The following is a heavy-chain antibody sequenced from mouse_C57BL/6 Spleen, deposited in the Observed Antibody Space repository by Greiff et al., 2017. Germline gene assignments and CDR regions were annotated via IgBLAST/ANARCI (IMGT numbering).Heavy chain of an antibody. J-gene: IGHJ2*01. CDR2: IDPETGGT. D-gene: IGHD2-3*01. Sequence: QVQLQQSGAELVRPGASVTLSCKASGYTFTDYEMHWVQQTPVHGLEWIGAIDPETGGTAYNQKFKGKAILTADKSSSTAYMELRSLTSEDSAVYYCTRSGDGYYPYYFDYWGQGTTLTVSS. CDR1: GYTFTDYE. CDR3: TRSGDGYYPYYFDY. V-gene: IGHV1-15*01.